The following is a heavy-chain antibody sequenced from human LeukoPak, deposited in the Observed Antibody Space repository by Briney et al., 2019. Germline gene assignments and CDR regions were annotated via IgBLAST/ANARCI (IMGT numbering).Heavy chain of an antibody. D-gene: IGHD2-15*01. CDR3: ARDCGYCSGGIPYYYYGMDV. CDR1: GYTFTIYG. CDR2: ISAYNGNT. Sequence: ASVTVSFTASGYTFTIYGISWVRQAPGQGLEWMGWISAYNGNTNYAQKLQGRVTMTTDTSTSTAYMELRSLRSDDTAVYYCARDCGYCSGGIPYYYYGMDVWGQGTTVTVSS. J-gene: IGHJ6*02. V-gene: IGHV1-18*01.